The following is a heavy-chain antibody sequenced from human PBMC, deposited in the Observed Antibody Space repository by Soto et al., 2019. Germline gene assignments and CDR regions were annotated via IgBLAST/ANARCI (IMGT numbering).Heavy chain of an antibody. CDR2: ISYHGSDK. Sequence: QVQLVESGGGVVQPGRSLRLSCAASGFTFSNYGMHWVRQAPGKGLEWVAVISYHGSDKYYADSVKGRFTISRDNSKNKLYLQMDSLRAEDRAVYYCAKDHLTTTVTTVGYWGQGTLVTVSS. CDR3: AKDHLTTTVTTVGY. J-gene: IGHJ4*02. V-gene: IGHV3-30*18. CDR1: GFTFSNYG. D-gene: IGHD4-17*01.